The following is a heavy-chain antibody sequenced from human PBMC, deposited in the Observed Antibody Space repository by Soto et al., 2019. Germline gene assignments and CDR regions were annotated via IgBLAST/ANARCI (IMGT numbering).Heavy chain of an antibody. CDR1: GFTFSSYA. D-gene: IGHD2-21*02. V-gene: IGHV3-30-3*01. CDR3: ARDGLAYCGGDCYLDY. Sequence: QVQLVESGGGVVQPGRSLRLSCAASGFTFSSYAMHWVRQAPGKGLEWVAVISYDGSNKYYADSVKGRFTISRDNSKNTLYLQMNGLRAEDTAVYYCARDGLAYCGGDCYLDYWGQGTLVTVSS. J-gene: IGHJ4*02. CDR2: ISYDGSNK.